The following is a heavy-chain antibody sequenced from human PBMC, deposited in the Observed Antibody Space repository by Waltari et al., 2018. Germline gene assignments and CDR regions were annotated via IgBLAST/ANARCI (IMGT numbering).Heavy chain of an antibody. V-gene: IGHV3-23*01. J-gene: IGHJ4*02. CDR1: GFTFGTYS. CDR3: AKHAYSSRPFDY. Sequence: EVQLLESGGGLVTPGGSLRLSCEASGFTFGTYSLNWVRQAPGKGREWVSAISGSGGSTYYADSVKGRFTISRDNAKNTLYLQMNSLRAEDTAVYYCAKHAYSSRPFDYWGQGTLVTVSS. CDR2: ISGSGGST. D-gene: IGHD6-13*01.